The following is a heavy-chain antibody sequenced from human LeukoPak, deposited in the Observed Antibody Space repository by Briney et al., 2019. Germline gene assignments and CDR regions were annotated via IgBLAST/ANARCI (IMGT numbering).Heavy chain of an antibody. J-gene: IGHJ5*01. CDR1: GFTFSAYW. CDR2: IRDDGSEE. CDR3: ARVLGLKGFDS. Sequence: GGPLRLSCAASGFTFSAYWMTWVRQAPGRGLEWVANIRDDGSEEYYGGSVRGRFTISRDNAKNSVDLQMHSLRVEDTAVYYCARVLGLKGFDSWGQGTLVTVSS. V-gene: IGHV3-7*04. D-gene: IGHD7-27*01.